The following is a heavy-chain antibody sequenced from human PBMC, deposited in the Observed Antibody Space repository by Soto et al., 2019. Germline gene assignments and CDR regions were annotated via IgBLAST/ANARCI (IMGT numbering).Heavy chain of an antibody. CDR3: ASLTDYGDYVGADYYYYYMDV. V-gene: IGHV3-30*03. J-gene: IGHJ6*03. CDR1: GFTFSSYG. Sequence: QVQLVESGGGVVQPGRSLRLSCAASGFTFSSYGMHWVRQAPGKGLEWVAVISYDGSNKYYADSVKGRFTISRDNSKNTLYMQMNRLRAEDTAVYYCASLTDYGDYVGADYYYYYMDVWGKGTTVTVSS. CDR2: ISYDGSNK. D-gene: IGHD4-17*01.